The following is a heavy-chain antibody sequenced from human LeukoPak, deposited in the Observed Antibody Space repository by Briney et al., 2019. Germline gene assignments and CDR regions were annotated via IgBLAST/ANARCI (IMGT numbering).Heavy chain of an antibody. CDR1: VGSVSSGSYY. V-gene: IGHV4-61*01. J-gene: IGHJ4*02. CDR3: ARGMVVTAYFDY. CDR2: IYYSGST. Sequence: SETLSLTCAASVGSVSSGSYYWSWIRQPPGKGLEWIGYIYYSGSTNYNPSLKSRVTISVDTSKNQFSLRLSSVTAADTAVYYCARGMVVTAYFDYWGQGTLVTVSS. D-gene: IGHD2-21*02.